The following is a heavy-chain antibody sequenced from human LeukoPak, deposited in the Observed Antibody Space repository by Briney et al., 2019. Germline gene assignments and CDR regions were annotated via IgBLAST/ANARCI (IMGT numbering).Heavy chain of an antibody. V-gene: IGHV1-3*01. Sequence: ASVTVSCKASGYTFTSYAMHWVRQAPGQRLEWMGWINAGNGNTKYSQKFKGRVTITRDTSASTAYMELSSLRSEDTAVYYCARGGITIFGVVIIRDYYGMDVWGQGTTVTVSS. CDR3: ARGGITIFGVVIIRDYYGMDV. J-gene: IGHJ6*02. D-gene: IGHD3-3*01. CDR1: GYTFTSYA. CDR2: INAGNGNT.